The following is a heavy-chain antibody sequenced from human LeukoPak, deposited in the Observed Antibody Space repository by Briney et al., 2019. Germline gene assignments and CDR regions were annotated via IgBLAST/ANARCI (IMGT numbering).Heavy chain of an antibody. D-gene: IGHD3-10*01. J-gene: IGHJ3*02. Sequence: SETLSLTCTVSGGSISTYYWSWIRQPPGKGLEWIGYVHHSGNTNYNPSLKSRVTISVDTSKNQFSLKLNSVTAADTAVYYCARDLYYYGSGSYRAFDIWGQGTMVTVSS. CDR2: VHHSGNT. CDR1: GGSISTYY. V-gene: IGHV4-59*01. CDR3: ARDLYYYGSGSYRAFDI.